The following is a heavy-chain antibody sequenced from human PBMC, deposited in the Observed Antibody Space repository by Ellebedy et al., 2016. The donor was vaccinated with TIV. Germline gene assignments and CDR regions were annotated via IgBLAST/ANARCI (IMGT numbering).Heavy chain of an antibody. CDR1: GFTFSIYA. Sequence: GESLKISCAASGFTFSIYAMSWVRQAPGKGLEWISLIYSGGSTDYADSVKGRFTISRDSSKNTLYLQMNSLRAEDTAMYYCARKTDTGTSGDYWGQGTPVTVSS. CDR3: ARKTDTGTSGDY. D-gene: IGHD1-1*01. V-gene: IGHV3-23*03. CDR2: IYSGGST. J-gene: IGHJ4*02.